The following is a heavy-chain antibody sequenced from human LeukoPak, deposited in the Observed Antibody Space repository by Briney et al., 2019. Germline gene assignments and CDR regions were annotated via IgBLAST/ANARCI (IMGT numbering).Heavy chain of an antibody. CDR3: ARSSGESGFFDY. V-gene: IGHV4-30-4*01. Sequence: SQTLSLTCTVSGGSISSGDYYWSWIRQPPGKGLEWIGYIYYSGSTYYNPSLKNRVTISVDTSKNQFSLKLSSVTAADTAVYYCARSSGESGFFDYWGQGTLVTVSS. J-gene: IGHJ4*02. CDR1: GGSISSGDYY. CDR2: IYYSGST. D-gene: IGHD6-19*01.